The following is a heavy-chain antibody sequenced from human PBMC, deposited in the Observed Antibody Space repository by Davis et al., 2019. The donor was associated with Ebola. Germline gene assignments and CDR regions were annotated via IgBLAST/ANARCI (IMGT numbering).Heavy chain of an antibody. V-gene: IGHV4-34*01. CDR1: GGSFSGYY. CDR2: INHSGST. J-gene: IGHJ5*02. CDR3: ARARAYNWFDP. Sequence: SETLSLTCAVSGGSFSGYYWSWIRQPPGKGPAWIGEINHSGSTNYNPSLKSRVTISVDTSKNQFSLKLSSVTAADTAVHYCARARAYNWFDPWGQGTLVTVSS.